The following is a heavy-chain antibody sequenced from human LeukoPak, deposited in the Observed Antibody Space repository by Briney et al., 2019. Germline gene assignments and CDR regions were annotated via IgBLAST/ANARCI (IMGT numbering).Heavy chain of an antibody. J-gene: IGHJ5*02. CDR2: INPNSGGT. Sequence: ASVKVSCKASGYTLTGYYMHWVRQAPGQGLEWMGWINPNSGGTNYAQKFQGRVTMTRDTSISTAYMELSRLRSDDTAVYYCAKGPPEYCSGGSCHSGRNWIDPWGQGTLVTVSS. CDR3: AKGPPEYCSGGSCHSGRNWIDP. D-gene: IGHD2-15*01. V-gene: IGHV1-2*02. CDR1: GYTLTGYY.